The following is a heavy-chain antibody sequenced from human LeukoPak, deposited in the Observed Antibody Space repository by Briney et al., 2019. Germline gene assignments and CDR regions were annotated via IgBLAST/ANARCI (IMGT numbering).Heavy chain of an antibody. J-gene: IGHJ6*02. D-gene: IGHD3-22*01. CDR3: AKNYYDSSGPPPYYYYGMDV. V-gene: IGHV1-69*13. Sequence: GASVKVSCKASGYTFSSYAISWVRQAPGQGLEWMGGIIPIFGTANYAQKFQGGVTITADESTSTAYMELSSLRSEDTAVYYCAKNYYDSSGPPPYYYYGMDVWGQGTTVTVSS. CDR1: GYTFSSYA. CDR2: IIPIFGTA.